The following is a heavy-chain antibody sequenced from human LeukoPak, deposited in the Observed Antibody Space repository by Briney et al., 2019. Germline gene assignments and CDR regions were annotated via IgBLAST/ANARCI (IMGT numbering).Heavy chain of an antibody. V-gene: IGHV3-30*04. Sequence: GGSLRLSCAASGFTFSNYALHWVRQAPGEGLEWVAVVSYDGSNEYYADSVKGRFTISRDNSKKTLYVQMNSLRTEDTAVYYCTRDSPGGELSLFRADAFDIWGQGTLVTVSS. J-gene: IGHJ3*02. CDR2: VSYDGSNE. CDR3: TRDSPGGELSLFRADAFDI. CDR1: GFTFSNYA. D-gene: IGHD3-16*02.